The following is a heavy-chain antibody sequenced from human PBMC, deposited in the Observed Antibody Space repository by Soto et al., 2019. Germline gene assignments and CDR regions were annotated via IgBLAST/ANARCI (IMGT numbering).Heavy chain of an antibody. Sequence: GGSLSLSCAASGFTFSSYAMHWVRQAPGKGLEWVAVISYDGSNKYYADSVKGRFTISRDNSKNTLYLQMNSLRAEDTAVYYCERVPYYYDSSGSYGYWGQGTLVTVFS. D-gene: IGHD3-22*01. CDR3: ERVPYYYDSSGSYGY. CDR2: ISYDGSNK. V-gene: IGHV3-30-3*01. J-gene: IGHJ4*02. CDR1: GFTFSSYA.